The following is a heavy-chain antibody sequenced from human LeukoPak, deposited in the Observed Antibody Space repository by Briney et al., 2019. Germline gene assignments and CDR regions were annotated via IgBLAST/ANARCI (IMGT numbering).Heavy chain of an antibody. CDR3: VRGGFNGN. Sequence: QAGGSLRLSCIASGFTFSSDRMHWVRQVPGKGLVWVSRIEADGTGALYADAVEGRFTTSRDNAKNMLYLQMNSLRGDDTAVYYCVRGGFNGNWGQGTLVTASS. D-gene: IGHD2-8*01. J-gene: IGHJ4*02. CDR1: GFTFSSDR. CDR2: IEADGTGA. V-gene: IGHV3-74*03.